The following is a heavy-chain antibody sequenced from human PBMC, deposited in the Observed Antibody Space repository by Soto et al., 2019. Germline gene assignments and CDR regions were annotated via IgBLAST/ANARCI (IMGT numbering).Heavy chain of an antibody. D-gene: IGHD7-27*01. CDR3: ARKLRDSVNWGGFTYYYDMDA. Sequence: VASVKVSCKASGYTFTSYGISWVRQAPGQGLEWMGWISAYNGNTNYAQKLQGRVTMTTDTSTSTAYMELRSLRSDDTAVYYCARKLRDSVNWGGFTYYYDMDAWGQGTTVTVSS. CDR1: GYTFTSYG. CDR2: ISAYNGNT. J-gene: IGHJ6*02. V-gene: IGHV1-18*01.